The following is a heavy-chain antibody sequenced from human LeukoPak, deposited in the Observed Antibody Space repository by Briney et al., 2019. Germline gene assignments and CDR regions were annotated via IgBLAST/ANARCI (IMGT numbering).Heavy chain of an antibody. V-gene: IGHV3-30*18. D-gene: IGHD5-18*01. Sequence: PGRSLRLSCAASGFTFSSYGMHWVRQAPGKGLEWVAVISHDGTNKYYIDSVKGRFTVSRDNSKNTLYLQMNSLRAEDTALYYCAKARGYSYGSLRAYYYGMDVWGQGTTVTVPS. CDR3: AKARGYSYGSLRAYYYGMDV. J-gene: IGHJ6*02. CDR1: GFTFSSYG. CDR2: ISHDGTNK.